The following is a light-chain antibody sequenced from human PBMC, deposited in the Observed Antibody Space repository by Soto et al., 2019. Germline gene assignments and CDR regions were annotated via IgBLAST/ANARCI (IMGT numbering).Light chain of an antibody. V-gene: IGKV1-33*01. CDR2: DAS. CDR1: RDISSY. CDR3: QQYDNLLLT. Sequence: DIQMTQSPSSLSASVGDRVTISCQASRDISSYLNWYQQKPGKAPKLLIYDASNLETGVPSRFSGSGSGTDFTFTISSLQPEDIATYYCQQYDNLLLTFGGGTKVEI. J-gene: IGKJ4*01.